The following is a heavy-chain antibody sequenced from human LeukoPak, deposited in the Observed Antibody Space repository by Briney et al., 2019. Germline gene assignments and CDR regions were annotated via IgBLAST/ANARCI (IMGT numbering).Heavy chain of an antibody. CDR3: ARESSIAAAGTFDL. J-gene: IGHJ2*01. D-gene: IGHD6-13*01. Sequence: PGGSLRLSCAASGFTFSNYWMSWVRQAPGTGLEWVANIKQSGSEKYYVDSVKGRFTISRDNAKNSLYLQMNSLRAEDTAVYYCARESSIAAAGTFDLWGRDTLVTVSS. V-gene: IGHV3-7*04. CDR2: IKQSGSEK. CDR1: GFTFSNYW.